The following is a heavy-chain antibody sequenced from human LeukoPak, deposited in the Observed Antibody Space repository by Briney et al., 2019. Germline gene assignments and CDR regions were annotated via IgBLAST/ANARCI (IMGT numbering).Heavy chain of an antibody. CDR1: GFTLSDYY. CDR3: ARERERGSLEWLLEY. Sequence: GGSLRLSCTASGFTLSDYYMSWIRQVPGKGLAWVSYISSSGSMYYADSVKGRFTISRDNAKNSLYLQMNSLRAEDTAVYYCARERERGSLEWLLEYWGQGTLVTVSS. J-gene: IGHJ4*02. D-gene: IGHD3-3*01. V-gene: IGHV3-11*01. CDR2: ISSSGSM.